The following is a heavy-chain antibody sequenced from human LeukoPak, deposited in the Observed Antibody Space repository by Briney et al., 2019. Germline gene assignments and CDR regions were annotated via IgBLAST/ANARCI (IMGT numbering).Heavy chain of an antibody. D-gene: IGHD6-13*01. CDR1: GGSISSYY. J-gene: IGHJ6*02. Sequence: PETLSLTCTVSGGSISSYYWSWIRQPPGKGLEWIGYIYYSGSTNYNPSLKSRATISVDTSKNQFSLKLSSVTAADTAVYYCARGEYSSSWYSYYYGMDVWGQGTTVTVSS. V-gene: IGHV4-59*12. CDR3: ARGEYSSSWYSYYYGMDV. CDR2: IYYSGST.